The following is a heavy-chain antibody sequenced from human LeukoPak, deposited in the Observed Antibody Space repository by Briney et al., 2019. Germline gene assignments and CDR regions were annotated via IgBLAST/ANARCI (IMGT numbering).Heavy chain of an antibody. J-gene: IGHJ4*02. D-gene: IGHD3-3*01. Sequence: PGGSLRLSCAASGVTFSSYGMHWVRQAPGKGLEWVSVISYDGSNKYYADSVKGRFTISRDNSKNTLYLQMNSLRAEDTAVYYCAKGQYYDFWSGLLGWGQGTLVTVSS. CDR1: GVTFSSYG. CDR2: ISYDGSNK. CDR3: AKGQYYDFWSGLLG. V-gene: IGHV3-30*18.